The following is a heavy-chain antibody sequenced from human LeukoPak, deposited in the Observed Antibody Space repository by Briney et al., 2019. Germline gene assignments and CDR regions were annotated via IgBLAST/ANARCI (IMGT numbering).Heavy chain of an antibody. CDR2: IKSKTDGGTT. CDR3: TTDPEYSSSFDAFDI. CDR1: GFTFSNAW. Sequence: GGSLRLSCAASGFTFSNAWMSWVRQAPGKGLEWVGRIKSKTDGGTTDYAAPVKGRFTIPRDDSKNTLYLQMNSLKTEDTAVYYCTTDPEYSSSFDAFDIWGQGTMVTVSS. V-gene: IGHV3-15*01. J-gene: IGHJ3*02. D-gene: IGHD6-6*01.